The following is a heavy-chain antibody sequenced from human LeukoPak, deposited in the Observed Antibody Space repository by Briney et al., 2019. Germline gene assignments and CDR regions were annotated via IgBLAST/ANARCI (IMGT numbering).Heavy chain of an antibody. V-gene: IGHV3-21*01. J-gene: IGHJ4*02. Sequence: GGSLRLSCAASGFTFSSYSMNWVRQAPGKGLEWVSSISSSSSYIYYADSVKGRFTISRDNAKNSLYLHMNSLRAEDTAVYFCAKEFLSIMVRGATTSIDYWGQGTLVTVSS. D-gene: IGHD3-10*01. CDR3: AKEFLSIMVRGATTSIDY. CDR2: ISSSSSYI. CDR1: GFTFSSYS.